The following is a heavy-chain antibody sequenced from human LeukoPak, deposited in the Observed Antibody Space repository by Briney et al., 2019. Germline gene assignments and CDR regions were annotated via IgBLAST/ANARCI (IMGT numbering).Heavy chain of an antibody. CDR2: ISYDGSNK. V-gene: IGHV3-30-3*01. Sequence: GGSLRLSCAASGFTFSSYAMHWVRQAPGKGLEWVAVISYDGSNKYYADSVKGRFTISRDNSKNTLYLQMNSLRAEDTAVYYCAKDSSSGYYSGWPSSWGQGTLVTVSS. CDR1: GFTFSSYA. CDR3: AKDSSSGYYSGWPSS. J-gene: IGHJ5*02. D-gene: IGHD3-22*01.